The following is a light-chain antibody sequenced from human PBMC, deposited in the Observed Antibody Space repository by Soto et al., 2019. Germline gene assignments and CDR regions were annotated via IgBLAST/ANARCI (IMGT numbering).Light chain of an antibody. J-gene: IGKJ1*01. CDR2: AAS. CDR3: LQDYNFPWT. Sequence: AIQMTQSPSSLSASLGGRDTITCRASQGIGNDLGWYQQKPGNAPRLLIYAASTLQSGVPSRFSGSGSSTDFTLTISSLQPEDFATYYCLQDYNFPWTFGQGTRVEIK. V-gene: IGKV1-6*01. CDR1: QGIGND.